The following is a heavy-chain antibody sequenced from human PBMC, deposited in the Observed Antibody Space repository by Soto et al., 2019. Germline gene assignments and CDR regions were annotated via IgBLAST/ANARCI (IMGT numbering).Heavy chain of an antibody. Sequence: QITLQASGPTLVKPTQTLTLTCTFSGFSFTTAGVAVGWIRPTPGGALEWLTPVYYNHDRRFSPALKTRLTIAGDTSKNQGVLSLTNVDPGDTATYFCAHSVGGYEIIAFDFWCQGIPVTVSS. CDR2: VYYNHDR. CDR1: GFSFTTAGVA. J-gene: IGHJ4*02. CDR3: AHSVGGYEIIAFDF. V-gene: IGHV2-5*01. D-gene: IGHD5-12*01.